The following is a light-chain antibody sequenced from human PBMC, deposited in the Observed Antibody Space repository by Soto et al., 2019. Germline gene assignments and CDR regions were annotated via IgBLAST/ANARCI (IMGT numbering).Light chain of an antibody. Sequence: QSALTQPASVSGSPGQSITISCTGTSSDVGGYNYVSWYQQHPGKAPKLIIYEVSNRPSGVSHRFSGSKSGNTASLTISGLQAEDEADYYCSSYAGSNNLYVFGTGTKLTVL. CDR2: EVS. J-gene: IGLJ1*01. V-gene: IGLV2-14*01. CDR1: SSDVGGYNY. CDR3: SSYAGSNNLYV.